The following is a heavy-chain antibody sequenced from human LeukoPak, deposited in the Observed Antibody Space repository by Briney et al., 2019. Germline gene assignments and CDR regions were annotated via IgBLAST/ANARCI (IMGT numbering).Heavy chain of an antibody. Sequence: SETLSLTCTVSGGSISSGDYYGSWIRQPPGKGLEWIGYIYYSGSTYYNPSLKSRVTISVDTSKNQFSLKLSSVTAADTAVYYCARDYSGSYSNYYGMDVWGQGTTVTVSS. D-gene: IGHD1-26*01. V-gene: IGHV4-30-4*01. CDR1: GGSISSGDYY. CDR3: ARDYSGSYSNYYGMDV. CDR2: IYYSGST. J-gene: IGHJ6*02.